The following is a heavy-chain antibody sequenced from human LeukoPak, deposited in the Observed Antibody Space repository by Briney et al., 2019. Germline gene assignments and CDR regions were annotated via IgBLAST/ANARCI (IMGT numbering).Heavy chain of an antibody. Sequence: SVKVSCKASGGTFSSYAISWVRQAPGQGLEWMGGIIPIFGTANYAQKFQGRVTITADESTSTAYMELSSLRSEDTAVYYCARDGQGTKEDGYNQRRFDYWGQGTPVTVSS. J-gene: IGHJ4*02. CDR2: IIPIFGTA. D-gene: IGHD5-24*01. CDR3: ARDGQGTKEDGYNQRRFDY. V-gene: IGHV1-69*01. CDR1: GGTFSSYA.